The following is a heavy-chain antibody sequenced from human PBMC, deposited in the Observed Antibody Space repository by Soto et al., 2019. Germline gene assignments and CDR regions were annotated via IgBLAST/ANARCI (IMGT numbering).Heavy chain of an antibody. CDR2: IYYSGST. D-gene: IGHD2-15*01. J-gene: IGHJ3*02. CDR3: ARDKMESEAATPGAFYI. V-gene: IGHV4-31*03. Sequence: PSETLSHTCTVSGGSISSGGYYWSWIRQHPGKGLEWIGYIYYSGSTYYNPSLKSRVTISVDTSKNQFSLKLSSVTAADTAVYYCARDKMESEAATPGAFYIWGQGTMVTVS. CDR1: GGSISSGGYY.